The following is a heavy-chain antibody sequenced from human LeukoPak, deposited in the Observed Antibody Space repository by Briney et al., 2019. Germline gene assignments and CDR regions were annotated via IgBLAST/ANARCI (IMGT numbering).Heavy chain of an antibody. V-gene: IGHV4-59*01. D-gene: IGHD3-10*01. CDR1: GGSISSYH. CDR3: ARGNRRSFSASPLIPHAFDI. Sequence: SETLSLTCTVSGGSISSYHWSWIRQPPGKGLEWIGYIYYSGSTNYNPSLKSRVTISVDTSKNQFSLKLSSVTAADTAVYYCARGNRRSFSASPLIPHAFDIWGQGTMVTVSS. J-gene: IGHJ3*02. CDR2: IYYSGST.